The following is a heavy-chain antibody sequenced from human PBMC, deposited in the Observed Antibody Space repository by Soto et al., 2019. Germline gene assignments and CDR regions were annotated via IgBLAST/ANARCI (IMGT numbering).Heavy chain of an antibody. CDR2: INTRGVS. CDR3: ARAAPYWGRTNCYPFDY. D-gene: IGHD2-2*01. V-gene: IGHV4-30-4*01. J-gene: IGHJ4*02. CDR1: GGSISSDDYY. Sequence: SETLSLTCIVSGGSISSDDYYWSWIRQPPGKGLEWIGYINTRGVSFFNPSLQSRLTISLDTSKNQFSLKLKSVTAADTALYYCARAAPYWGRTNCYPFDYWGQGALVTVSS.